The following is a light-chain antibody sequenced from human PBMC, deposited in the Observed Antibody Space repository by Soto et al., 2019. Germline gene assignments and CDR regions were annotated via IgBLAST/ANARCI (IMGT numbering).Light chain of an antibody. CDR3: QQRCDWPLT. CDR1: QSVSSQ. V-gene: IGKV3-11*01. Sequence: EIVLTQSPATLSLSPGERATLSCRASQSVSSQLAWYQQKPGQAPRLLIYDASNRATGIPARFSGSGSAIDFTLTISSLELEDFAVYYCQQRCDWPLTFGGGTKVDIK. CDR2: DAS. J-gene: IGKJ4*01.